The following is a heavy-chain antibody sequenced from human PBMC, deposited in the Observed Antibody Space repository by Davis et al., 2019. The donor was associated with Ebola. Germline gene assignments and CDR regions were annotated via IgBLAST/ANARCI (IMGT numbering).Heavy chain of an antibody. CDR2: IWYDGSNK. CDR3: ARDDDYIWGSYRSGGFDY. CDR1: CFTFSSYG. Sequence: GESLKISCAASCFTFSSYGMHWVRQAPGKGLEWVAVIWYDGSNKYYADSVKGRFTISRDNSKNTLYLQMNSLRAEDTAVYYCARDDDYIWGSYRSGGFDYWGQGTLVTVYS. V-gene: IGHV3-33*01. D-gene: IGHD3-16*02. J-gene: IGHJ4*02.